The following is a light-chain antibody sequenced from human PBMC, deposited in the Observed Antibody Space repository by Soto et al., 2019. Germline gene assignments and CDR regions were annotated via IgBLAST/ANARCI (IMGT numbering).Light chain of an antibody. CDR3: QQYGNAPIT. Sequence: EIVLKQSPGTLSLYTGERATLSCRASQSVTSSYLAWYQQKPGQAPRLLIYGTSSRATGIPDRFSGSGSGTDFTLSISRLEVEDFAVYHCQQYGNAPITFGQGRRLEVK. CDR1: QSVTSSY. CDR2: GTS. J-gene: IGKJ5*01. V-gene: IGKV3-20*01.